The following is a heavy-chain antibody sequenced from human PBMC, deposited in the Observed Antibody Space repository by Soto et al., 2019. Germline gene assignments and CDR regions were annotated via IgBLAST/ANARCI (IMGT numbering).Heavy chain of an antibody. CDR1: GGSISNGGYY. CDR2: IYYSGST. V-gene: IGHV4-31*03. Sequence: SETLSLTCTVSGGSISNGGYYWSWIRQHPGKGLEWIGYIYYSGSTYYNPSLKSRVTISVDTSKNQFSLKLSSVTAADTAVYYCARGITVITIPGYYGMDVWGQGTTVTVSS. D-gene: IGHD3-22*01. J-gene: IGHJ6*02. CDR3: ARGITVITIPGYYGMDV.